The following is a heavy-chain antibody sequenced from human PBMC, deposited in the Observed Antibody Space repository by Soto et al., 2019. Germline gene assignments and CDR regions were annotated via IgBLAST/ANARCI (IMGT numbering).Heavy chain of an antibody. Sequence: PGGSLRLSCAASGFTFSSYAMSWVRQAPGKGLEWVSAISGSGGSTYYADSVKGRFTISRDNSKNTLYLQMNSLRAEDTAVYYCAKLFSIVVVTAINYFDYWGQGTLVTVSS. D-gene: IGHD2-21*02. CDR1: GFTFSSYA. CDR2: ISGSGGST. V-gene: IGHV3-23*01. J-gene: IGHJ4*02. CDR3: AKLFSIVVVTAINYFDY.